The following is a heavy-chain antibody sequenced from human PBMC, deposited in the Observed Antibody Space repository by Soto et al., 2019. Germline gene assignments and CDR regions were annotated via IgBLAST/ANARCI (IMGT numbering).Heavy chain of an antibody. Sequence: QVQLVQSGAEVKKPGASVKVSCKASGYTFTSYGISWVRQAPGQGLEWMGWISAYNGNTNYAQKLQGRVTMTTDTSTSKAYMELRSLRSDDTAVYYCARNLRETGYSRGWYGNYYYGMDVWGQGTTVTAS. CDR3: ARNLRETGYSRGWYGNYYYGMDV. CDR1: GYTFTSYG. CDR2: ISAYNGNT. J-gene: IGHJ6*02. D-gene: IGHD6-19*01. V-gene: IGHV1-18*01.